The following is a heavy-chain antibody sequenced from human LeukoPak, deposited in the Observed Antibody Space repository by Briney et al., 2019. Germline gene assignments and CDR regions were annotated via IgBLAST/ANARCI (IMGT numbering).Heavy chain of an antibody. CDR2: ISSSSSYI. V-gene: IGHV3-21*04. D-gene: IGHD1-1*01. Sequence: PGGSLRLSCAASGFTFSSYSMNWVRQAPGKGLEWVSSISSSSSYIYYADSVKGRFTISRDNAKNSLYLQMNSLRAADTAVYYCARGPVQLERQGTFDYWGQGTLVTVSS. J-gene: IGHJ4*02. CDR1: GFTFSSYS. CDR3: ARGPVQLERQGTFDY.